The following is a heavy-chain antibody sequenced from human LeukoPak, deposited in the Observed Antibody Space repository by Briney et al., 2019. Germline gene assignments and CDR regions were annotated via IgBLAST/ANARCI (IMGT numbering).Heavy chain of an antibody. J-gene: IGHJ6*04. CDR1: GFTFSSYW. CDR2: IKQDGSEK. Sequence: GGSLRLSCAPSGFTFSSYWMSWVRQAPGKRLEWVANIKQDGSEKYYVDSVKGRFTISRDNGKNSLYLQMNSLRAEDTAVYYCARKAYGLDVWGKGTTVTVSS. CDR3: ARKAYGLDV. V-gene: IGHV3-7*03.